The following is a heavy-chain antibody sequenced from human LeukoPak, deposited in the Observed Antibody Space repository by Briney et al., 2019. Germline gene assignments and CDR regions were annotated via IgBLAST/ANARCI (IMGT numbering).Heavy chain of an antibody. Sequence: PSETLSLTCTVSGGSISGSSYYWGWIRQPPGKGLEWIGSIYYSGSTYYNPSLKSRVTISVDTSKNQFSLKLSSVTAADTAVYYCARETYSSSSVWGQGTLVTVSS. CDR1: GGSISGSSYY. CDR2: IYYSGST. V-gene: IGHV4-39*07. J-gene: IGHJ4*02. CDR3: ARETYSSSSV. D-gene: IGHD6-6*01.